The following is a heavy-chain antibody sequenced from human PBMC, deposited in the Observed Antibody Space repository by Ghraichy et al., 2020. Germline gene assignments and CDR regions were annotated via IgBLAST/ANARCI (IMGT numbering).Heavy chain of an antibody. CDR1: GGSISSGGSY. D-gene: IGHD2-2*01. Sequence: SETLSLTCTVSGGSISSGGSYWTWIRQHPGQGLEWIGYISYNGKTYYNPSLNRRLTISIDTSKRQFSLRLSSVTAADTAVYYCARDRHTTRAARVLGPVVVTPAAKIYHVLDVWGQGTTV. J-gene: IGHJ6*01. CDR3: ARDRHTTRAARVLGPVVVTPAAKIYHVLDV. V-gene: IGHV4-31*03. CDR2: ISYNGKT.